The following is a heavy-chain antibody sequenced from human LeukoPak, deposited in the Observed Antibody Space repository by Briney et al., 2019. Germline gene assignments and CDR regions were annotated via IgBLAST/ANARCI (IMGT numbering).Heavy chain of an antibody. Sequence: ASVKVSCKVSGYTLTELSMHWVRQAPGKGLEWMGGFDPEDGETIYAQKFQGRVTMTEDTSTDTAHMELSSLRSEDTAVYYCATAAPKYYYDSSGPQDAFDIWGQGTMVTVSS. CDR2: FDPEDGET. CDR1: GYTLTELS. V-gene: IGHV1-24*01. J-gene: IGHJ3*02. CDR3: ATAAPKYYYDSSGPQDAFDI. D-gene: IGHD3-22*01.